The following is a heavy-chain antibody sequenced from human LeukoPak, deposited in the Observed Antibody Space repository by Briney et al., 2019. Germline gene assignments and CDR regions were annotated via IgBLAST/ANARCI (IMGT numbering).Heavy chain of an antibody. CDR1: GYSFVNYW. CDR2: LYPGASET. J-gene: IGHJ4*02. V-gene: IGHV5-51*01. Sequence: GESLKSSCNGSGYSFVNYWIGWVRQMPGKRLEWIGILYPGASETRYSPSCQGQVTISVDKSISTAFLQWSSLKASYTARYYCARATGDDGYFDYWGQGTLVTVSS. CDR3: ARATGDDGYFDY.